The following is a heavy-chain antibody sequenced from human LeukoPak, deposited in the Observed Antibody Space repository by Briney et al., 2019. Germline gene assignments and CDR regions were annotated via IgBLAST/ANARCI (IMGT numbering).Heavy chain of an antibody. J-gene: IGHJ3*02. V-gene: IGHV3-48*03. CDR3: AKDHGYCGGGSCYSGPNAFDI. CDR2: ISSSGSTI. Sequence: GGSLRLSCAASGFTFSSYEMNWVRQAPGKGLEWVSYISSSGSTIYYADSMKGRFTISGDNSKNTLYLQMNSLRAEDTAVYYCAKDHGYCGGGSCYSGPNAFDIWGQGTLVTVSS. CDR1: GFTFSSYE. D-gene: IGHD2-15*01.